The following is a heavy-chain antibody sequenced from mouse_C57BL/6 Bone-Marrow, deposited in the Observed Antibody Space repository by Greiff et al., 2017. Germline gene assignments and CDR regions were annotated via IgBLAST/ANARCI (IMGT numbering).Heavy chain of an antibody. J-gene: IGHJ2*01. Sequence: EVKLMESGGGLVQPGGSMKLSCAASGFTFSDAWMDWVRQSPEKGLEWVAEIRNKANNHATYYAESVKGRFTISRDDSKHSVYLQMNILRAEDTGIYYCTRFYYSNWVFDYWGQGTTLTVSS. CDR2: IRNKANNHAT. D-gene: IGHD2-5*01. V-gene: IGHV6-6*01. CDR1: GFTFSDAW. CDR3: TRFYYSNWVFDY.